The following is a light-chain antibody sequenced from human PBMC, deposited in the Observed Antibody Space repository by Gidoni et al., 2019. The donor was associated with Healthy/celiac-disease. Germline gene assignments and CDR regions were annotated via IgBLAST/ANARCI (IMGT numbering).Light chain of an antibody. J-gene: IGLJ2*01. V-gene: IGLV1-40*01. CDR2: GNS. CDR1: SSNIGAGYD. Sequence: QSVLTQPPSVSGAPGQRVPISCTGSSSNIGAGYDVHWYQQLPGTAPKLLIYGNSNRPSGVPDRCSGSKSGTSASLAITGLQAEDEADYYCQSYDSSLSGSYVVFGGGTKLTVL. CDR3: QSYDSSLSGSYVV.